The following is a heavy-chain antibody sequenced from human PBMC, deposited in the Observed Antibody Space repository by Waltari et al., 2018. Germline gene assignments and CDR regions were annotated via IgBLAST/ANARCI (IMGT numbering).Heavy chain of an antibody. D-gene: IGHD2-8*02. J-gene: IGHJ4*02. Sequence: QVQLVESGGGVVQPGGSLRLSCEASGFTFSYYGMPWVRQAPGKGLEWVSFISKDGSNQYYAESVRGRFTISRDNSKSTLYLQVNSLRVEDTAVYYCVKDTGTGDYWGQGTLVTVSS. V-gene: IGHV3-30*02. CDR3: VKDTGTGDY. CDR2: ISKDGSNQ. CDR1: GFTFSYYG.